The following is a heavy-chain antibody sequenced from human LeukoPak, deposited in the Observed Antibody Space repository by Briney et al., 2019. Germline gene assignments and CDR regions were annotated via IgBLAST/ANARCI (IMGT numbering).Heavy chain of an antibody. CDR2: ISSSGSTI. CDR3: AKDMILGFVVVPGDFDY. Sequence: PGGSLRLSCAASGFTFSSYEMNWVRQAPGKGLEWVSYISSSGSTIYYADSVKGRFTISRDNSKNTLYLQMNSLRAEDTAVYYCAKDMILGFVVVPGDFDYWGQGTLVTVSS. D-gene: IGHD2-2*01. CDR1: GFTFSSYE. J-gene: IGHJ4*02. V-gene: IGHV3-48*03.